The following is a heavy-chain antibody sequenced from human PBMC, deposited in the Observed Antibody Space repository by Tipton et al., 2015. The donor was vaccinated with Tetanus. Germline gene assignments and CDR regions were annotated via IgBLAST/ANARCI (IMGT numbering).Heavy chain of an antibody. Sequence: TLSLTCAVYGASFSNHYWSWIRQPPGKGLEWIGYLYDNGRTKYNPSLNSRVAISVDTPKKQLSLKLTSVTAADTAVYYCARDPWLDYWGQGTLVTVSS. V-gene: IGHV4-59*11. J-gene: IGHJ4*02. CDR1: GASFSNHY. CDR2: LYDNGRT. CDR3: ARDPWLDY.